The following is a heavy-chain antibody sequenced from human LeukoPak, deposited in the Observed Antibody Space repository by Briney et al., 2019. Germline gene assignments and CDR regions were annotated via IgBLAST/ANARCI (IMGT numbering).Heavy chain of an antibody. CDR3: ARAPLVGGWHFDY. CDR1: GGSISSSSYY. Sequence: SETLSLTCTVSGGSISSSSYYWGWIRQPPGKGLEWIGSIYYSGSTNYNPSLKSRVTMSVDTSKNQFSLKLSSVTAADTAVYYCARAPLVGGWHFDYWGQGTLVTVSS. V-gene: IGHV4-39*07. J-gene: IGHJ4*02. D-gene: IGHD6-19*01. CDR2: IYYSGST.